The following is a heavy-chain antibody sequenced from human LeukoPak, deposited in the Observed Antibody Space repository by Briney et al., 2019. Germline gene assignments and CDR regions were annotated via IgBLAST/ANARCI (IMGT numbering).Heavy chain of an antibody. CDR1: GFTFSTYA. CDR2: ISASGGST. D-gene: IGHD2-15*01. CDR3: AKGPPYCSGGSCYLDY. J-gene: IGHJ4*02. Sequence: GGSLRLSCAASGFTFSTYAMSWVRQAPGKGLEWVSAISASGGSTYYADSVKGRFTISRDNSKNTLYLQMNSLRAEDTAVYYCAKGPPYCSGGSCYLDYWGQGTLVTVSS. V-gene: IGHV3-23*01.